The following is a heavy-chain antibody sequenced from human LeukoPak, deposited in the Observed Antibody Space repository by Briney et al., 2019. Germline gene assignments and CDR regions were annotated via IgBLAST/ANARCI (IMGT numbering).Heavy chain of an antibody. CDR3: ATHSSAWSYFDY. CDR1: GYTFTGYY. J-gene: IGHJ4*02. D-gene: IGHD6-19*01. Sequence: ASVKVSCKASGYTFTGYYMHWVRQAPGQGLEWMGWISPNSGDANYAQKFQGRVTMTRDTSISTAYMELSRLRSDDTAVYYCATHSSAWSYFDYWGQGTLVSVSS. V-gene: IGHV1-2*02. CDR2: ISPNSGDA.